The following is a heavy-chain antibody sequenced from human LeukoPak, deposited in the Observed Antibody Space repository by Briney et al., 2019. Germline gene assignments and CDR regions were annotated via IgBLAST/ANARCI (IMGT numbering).Heavy chain of an antibody. D-gene: IGHD6-19*01. V-gene: IGHV3-30*18. Sequence: PGRSLRLSCAASGFPFSNHGMHWVRQAPVKGLEWVAVISYDGRNKYYADSVKGRFTISRDNSQNTLSLQMNSLRAEDTAVYYCVKDGDDSGWYYFDYWGQGTLVTVSS. CDR3: VKDGDDSGWYYFDY. J-gene: IGHJ4*02. CDR2: ISYDGRNK. CDR1: GFPFSNHG.